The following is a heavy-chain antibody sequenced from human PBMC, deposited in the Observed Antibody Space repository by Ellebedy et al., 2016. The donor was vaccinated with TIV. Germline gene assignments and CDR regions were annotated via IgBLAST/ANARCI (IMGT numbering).Heavy chain of an antibody. Sequence: ASVKVSCKASGYTFTGYYMHWVRQAPGQGLEWMGWINPNSGGTNYAQKFQGRVTMTRDTSVSTAYMELSRLRSDDTAVYYCARCPSSSWYGVGGYWGQGTLVTVSS. CDR3: ARCPSSSWYGVGGY. CDR1: GYTFTGYY. V-gene: IGHV1-2*02. D-gene: IGHD6-13*01. J-gene: IGHJ4*02. CDR2: INPNSGGT.